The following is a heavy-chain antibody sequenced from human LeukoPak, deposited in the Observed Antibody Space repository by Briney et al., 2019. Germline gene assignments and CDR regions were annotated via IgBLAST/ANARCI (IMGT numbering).Heavy chain of an antibody. J-gene: IGHJ4*02. CDR2: ISYSGGT. V-gene: IGHV4-59*01. D-gene: IGHD3-22*01. Sequence: SETLSLTCTVSGSSIRTYYWSGIRQPPGKGLEWIGYISYSGGTNYNPSLKSRVSISMDTSNNQFSLKLSSVTAADTAVFYCAKVRDTSGYFYYLDSWGQGTLVTVSS. CDR3: AKVRDTSGYFYYLDS. CDR1: GSSIRTYY.